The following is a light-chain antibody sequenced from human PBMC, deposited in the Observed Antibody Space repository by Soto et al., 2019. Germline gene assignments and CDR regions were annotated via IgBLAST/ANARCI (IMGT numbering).Light chain of an antibody. CDR3: QTWGTGIRV. V-gene: IGLV4-69*01. CDR2: LNSDGSH. J-gene: IGLJ3*02. Sequence: QSVLTQSPSASASLGASVKLTCTLSSGHSSYAIAWHQQQPGKGPRYLMKLNSDGSHSKGDGIPDRFSGSSSGAERYLIISSLQSEDEADYYCQTWGTGIRVFGGGTQLTVL. CDR1: SGHSSYA.